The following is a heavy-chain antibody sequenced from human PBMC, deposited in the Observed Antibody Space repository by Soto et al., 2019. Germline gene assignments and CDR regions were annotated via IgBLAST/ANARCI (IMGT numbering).Heavy chain of an antibody. V-gene: IGHV3-30*18. Sequence: GYLRLSCADSGFTFSNYGMHWVRQAPGKGLKWVEVISYDGSNKYHADSVKGRFTISRDNSKNTLYLQMNSLRAEDTALYYFAKDPAMTTVTYYFDYWGQGTLVTVS. CDR3: AKDPAMTTVTYYFDY. CDR2: ISYDGSNK. D-gene: IGHD4-4*01. CDR1: GFTFSNYG. J-gene: IGHJ4*02.